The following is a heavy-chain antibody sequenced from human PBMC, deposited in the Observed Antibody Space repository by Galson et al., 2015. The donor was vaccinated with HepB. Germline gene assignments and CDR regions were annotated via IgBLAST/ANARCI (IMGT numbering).Heavy chain of an antibody. V-gene: IGHV1-8*01. CDR3: ARGWVVVPGWFDP. J-gene: IGHJ5*02. CDR2: MNPNSGNT. D-gene: IGHD2-2*01. CDR1: GYTFTSYD. Sequence: SVKVSCKASGYTFTSYDINWVRQATGQGLEWMGWMNPNSGNTGYAQKFQGRVTMTRNTSISTAYMELSSLRSEDTAVYYCARGWVVVPGWFDPWGQGTLVTVSS.